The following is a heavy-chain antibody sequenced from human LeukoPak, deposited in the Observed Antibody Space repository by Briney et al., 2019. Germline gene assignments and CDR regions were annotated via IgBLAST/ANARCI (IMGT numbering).Heavy chain of an antibody. V-gene: IGHV3-7*01. D-gene: IGHD6-13*01. CDR3: ARVPPWIKQQLAHYYYYYYMDV. Sequence: PGGSLRLSCAASGFTFSSYWMSWVRQAPGKGLEWVANIKQDGSEKYYVDSVKGRFTISRDNAKNSLYLQMNSLRAEDTAVYYCARVPPWIKQQLAHYYYYYYMDVWGKGTTVTVSS. J-gene: IGHJ6*03. CDR2: IKQDGSEK. CDR1: GFTFSSYW.